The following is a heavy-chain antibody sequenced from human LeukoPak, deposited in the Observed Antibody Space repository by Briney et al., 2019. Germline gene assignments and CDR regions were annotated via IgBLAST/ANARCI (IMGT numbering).Heavy chain of an antibody. CDR3: ARLGGSGSGFRRTYYYYYMDV. J-gene: IGHJ6*03. Sequence: SETLSLTCIVSGDSISSDYWSWIRQPPGKGLEWIGHIYYSGSTNYNPSLKSRVTISVDASENHFSLKLSSVTAADTAVYYCARLGGSGSGFRRTYYYYYMDVWGKGTTVTISS. CDR2: IYYSGST. CDR1: GDSISSDY. D-gene: IGHD3-10*01. V-gene: IGHV4-59*08.